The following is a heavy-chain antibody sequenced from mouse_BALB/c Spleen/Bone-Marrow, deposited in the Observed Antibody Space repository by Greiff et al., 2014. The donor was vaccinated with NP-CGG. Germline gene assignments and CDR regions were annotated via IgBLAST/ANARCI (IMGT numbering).Heavy chain of an antibody. CDR2: IYPYNGGT. V-gene: IGHV1S29*02. J-gene: IGHJ3*01. CDR3: ARGAAYGYYLGLAY. Sequence: EVQLQESGPELVKPGASVKISCKASGYTFTDYNMHWVKQSHGKSLEWIGYIYPYNGGTVYKQKFKSKATLTVDNSSSTANMELHSLTSEDAAVYYCARGAAYGYYLGLAYWGQGTLVTVSA. D-gene: IGHD2-3*01. CDR1: GYTFTDYN.